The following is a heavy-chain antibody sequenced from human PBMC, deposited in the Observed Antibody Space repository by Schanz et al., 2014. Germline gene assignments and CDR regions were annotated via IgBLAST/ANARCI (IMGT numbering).Heavy chain of an antibody. CDR1: GYTTFTDYY. Sequence: QVQLVQSGAEVKKPGASVKVSCKASGYTTFTDYYIHWVRQAPGQGLEWMGWINPNSGDTNYAQKCQGWVTMTRDTSISTAYMELTSLRSEDTAVYYCARAKRFGDMDVWGQGTTXTVSS. CDR3: ARAKRFGDMDV. J-gene: IGHJ6*02. D-gene: IGHD3-10*01. V-gene: IGHV1-2*04. CDR2: INPNSGDT.